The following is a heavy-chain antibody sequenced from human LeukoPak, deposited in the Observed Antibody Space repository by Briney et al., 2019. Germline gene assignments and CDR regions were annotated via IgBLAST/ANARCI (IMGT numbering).Heavy chain of an antibody. D-gene: IGHD3-22*01. CDR2: MNPNSGNT. CDR1: GYTFTSYD. J-gene: IGHJ4*01. CDR3: ARGRNAQVVVVITTVVFDY. V-gene: IGHV1-8*01. Sequence: ASVKVSCKASGYTFTSYDINWVRQATGQGLEWMGWMNPNSGNTGYAQKFQGRVTMTRNTSISTAYMELSSLRSEDTAVYYCARGRNAQVVVVITTVVFDYWGQEPWSPSPQ.